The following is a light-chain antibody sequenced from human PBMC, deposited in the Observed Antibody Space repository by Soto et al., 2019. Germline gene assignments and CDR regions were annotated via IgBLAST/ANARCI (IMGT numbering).Light chain of an antibody. V-gene: IGKV1-27*01. J-gene: IGKJ4*01. CDR1: QGLGNF. Sequence: DMQMTQSPSSLSASVGDRVTITCRAGQGLGNFLAWYQQKPGKAPRLLVYSASTLQRGVPSRFSGSGSGTEFTLTINGLQPEDVATYYCQKYTGPPLSLVGGTMVDI. CDR3: QKYTGPPLS. CDR2: SAS.